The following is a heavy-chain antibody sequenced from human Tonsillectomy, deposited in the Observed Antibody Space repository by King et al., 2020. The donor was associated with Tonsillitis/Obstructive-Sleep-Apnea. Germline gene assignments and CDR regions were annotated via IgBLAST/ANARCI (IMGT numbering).Heavy chain of an antibody. CDR2: IYYSGST. CDR1: GGSISSSKNY. V-gene: IGHV4-39*01. Sequence: QLQESGPGLVKPSETLSLTCSVSGGSISSSKNYWGWIRQPPGKGLEWIGSIYYSGSTYYNPSLKSRVNLSVDTSKKQFSLKLSSVTAADTAVYYCAIHPYDYDSNGYYNWFDPWGQGTLVTVSS. D-gene: IGHD3-22*01. CDR3: AIHPYDYDSNGYYNWFDP. J-gene: IGHJ5*02.